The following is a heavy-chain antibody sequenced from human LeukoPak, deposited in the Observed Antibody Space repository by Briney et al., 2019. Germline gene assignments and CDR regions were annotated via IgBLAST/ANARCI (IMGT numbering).Heavy chain of an antibody. Sequence: PSETLSLTCAVYGGSFSGYYWSWIRQPPGKGLEWIGEINHSGSTNYNPSLKSRVTTSVDTSKNQFSLKLSSVTATDTAVYYSARAKTGYRSYYYYGMDVWGQGTTVNVSS. CDR2: INHSGST. V-gene: IGHV4-34*01. CDR1: GGSFSGYY. J-gene: IGHJ6*02. D-gene: IGHD3-9*01. CDR3: ARAKTGYRSYYYYGMDV.